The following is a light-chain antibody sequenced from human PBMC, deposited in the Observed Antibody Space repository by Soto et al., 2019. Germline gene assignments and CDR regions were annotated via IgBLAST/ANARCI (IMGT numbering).Light chain of an antibody. CDR3: CSYTTSNTRQLV. Sequence: QSALTQPASVSGSPGQSITISCTGTSSDVGGYNDVSWYQQHPGKAPNFMIYDVSNRPSGVSNRFSGAKSGNTASLTISGLQAEDEADYYCCSYTTSNTRQLVFGTVTKVTVL. J-gene: IGLJ1*01. CDR2: DVS. CDR1: SSDVGGYND. V-gene: IGLV2-14*01.